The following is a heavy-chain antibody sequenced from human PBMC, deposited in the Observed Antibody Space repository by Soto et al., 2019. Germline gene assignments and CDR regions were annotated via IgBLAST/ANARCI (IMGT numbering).Heavy chain of an antibody. V-gene: IGHV3-23*01. J-gene: IGHJ4*02. CDR3: AKAIGYCSGGSCLSGVDY. Sequence: GGSLRLSCAASGFTFSSYAMTWVRQAPGKGLEWVSAISGRGGSTYYADTVKGRFTIPRDNSKNTLYLQMNSLRAEDTALYYCAKAIGYCSGGSCLSGVDYWGQGTLVTVSS. CDR2: ISGRGGST. D-gene: IGHD2-15*01. CDR1: GFTFSSYA.